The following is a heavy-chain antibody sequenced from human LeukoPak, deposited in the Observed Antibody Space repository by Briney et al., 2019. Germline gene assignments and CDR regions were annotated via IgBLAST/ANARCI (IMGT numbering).Heavy chain of an antibody. CDR2: IIPILGIA. V-gene: IGHV1-69*04. Sequence: ASVKVSCKASGYTFTSYGISWVRQAPGQGLEWMGRIIPILGIANYAQKFQGRVTITADKSTSTAYMELSSLRSEDTAVYYCARDREPYCGGDCYSSFDYWGQGTLVTVSS. CDR3: ARDREPYCGGDCYSSFDY. CDR1: GYTFTSYG. D-gene: IGHD2-21*02. J-gene: IGHJ4*02.